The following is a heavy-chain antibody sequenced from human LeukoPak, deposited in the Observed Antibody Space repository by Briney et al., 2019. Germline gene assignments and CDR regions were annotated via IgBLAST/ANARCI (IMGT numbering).Heavy chain of an antibody. CDR3: ARGVEAVAGYNWFDP. D-gene: IGHD6-19*01. Sequence: ASVKVSCKASGYSFTGYYMHWVRQAPGQGLEWMGWINPNSGGTNYAQKFQGRVTMTRDTPISTAYMELSSLRSEDTAVYYCARGVEAVAGYNWFDPWGQGTLVTVSS. CDR1: GYSFTGYY. CDR2: INPNSGGT. V-gene: IGHV1-2*02. J-gene: IGHJ5*02.